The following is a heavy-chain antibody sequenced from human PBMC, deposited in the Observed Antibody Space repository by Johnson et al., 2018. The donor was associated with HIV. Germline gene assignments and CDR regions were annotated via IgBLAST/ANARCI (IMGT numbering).Heavy chain of an antibody. CDR3: ARGGYGEVFDI. J-gene: IGHJ3*02. CDR2: ISYDGSNK. D-gene: IGHD4-17*01. CDR1: GFTISTFW. V-gene: IGHV3-30*14. Sequence: QVQLVESGGALVQPGGSLRLSCEVSGFTISTFWMHWVRQVPGQGLEWVAVISYDGSNKYYADSVKGRFTISRDNSKNTLYLQMNSLRAEDTAVYYCARGGYGEVFDIWGQGTMVTVSS.